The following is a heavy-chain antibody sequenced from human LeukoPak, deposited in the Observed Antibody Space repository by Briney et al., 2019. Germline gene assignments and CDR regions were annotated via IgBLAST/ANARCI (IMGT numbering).Heavy chain of an antibody. CDR2: INPNSGGT. Sequence: ASVKVSRKASGYTFTGHYVHWVRQAPGQGLEWMGWINPNSGGTNYAQKFQGRVTMTRDTSISTSYMELSSLRSDDTAVYFCAKDSGAYQGYFDLWGRGTLVTVSS. CDR1: GYTFTGHY. V-gene: IGHV1-2*02. CDR3: AKDSGAYQGYFDL. D-gene: IGHD1-26*01. J-gene: IGHJ2*01.